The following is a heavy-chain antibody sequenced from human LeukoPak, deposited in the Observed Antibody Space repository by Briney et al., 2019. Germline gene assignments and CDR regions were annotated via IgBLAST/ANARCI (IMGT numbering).Heavy chain of an antibody. CDR3: ARQYDSWSGYPSYFDY. CDR1: GGSFSGYY. CDR2: INHSGST. J-gene: IGHJ4*02. V-gene: IGHV4-34*09. Sequence: SETLSLTCAVYGGSFSGYYWSWIRQPPGKGLEWIGEINHSGSTNYNPSLRSRATISVDTSKKQLSLRLTSVTSADTAVYYCARQYDSWSGYPSYFDYWGQGTLVTVSS. D-gene: IGHD3-3*01.